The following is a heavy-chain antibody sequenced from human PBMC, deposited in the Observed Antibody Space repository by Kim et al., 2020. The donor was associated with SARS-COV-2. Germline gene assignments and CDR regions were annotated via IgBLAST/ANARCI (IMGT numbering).Heavy chain of an antibody. D-gene: IGHD4-17*01. J-gene: IGHJ5*02. CDR3: ARDKTTVTTGDNWFDP. V-gene: IGHV4-39*07. CDR2: IYYSGST. CDR1: GGSISSSSYY. Sequence: SETLSLTCTVSGGSISSSSYYWGWIRQPPGKGLEWIGSIYYSGSTYYNPSLKSRVTISVDTSKNQFSLKLSSVTAADTAVYYCARDKTTVTTGDNWFDPWGQGTLVTVSS.